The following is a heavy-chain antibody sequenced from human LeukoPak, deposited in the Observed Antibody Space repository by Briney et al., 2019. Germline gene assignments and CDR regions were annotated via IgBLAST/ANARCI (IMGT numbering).Heavy chain of an antibody. J-gene: IGHJ4*02. CDR1: GGTFSSYA. CDR3: ARGARYNLVSYFDY. Sequence: GASVKVSCKASGGTFSSYAISWERQAPGQGLEWMGGIIPIFGTANYAQKFQGRVTITADESTSTAYMELSSLRSEDTAVYYCARGARYNLVSYFDYWGQGTLVTVSS. CDR2: IIPIFGTA. D-gene: IGHD1-1*01. V-gene: IGHV1-69*13.